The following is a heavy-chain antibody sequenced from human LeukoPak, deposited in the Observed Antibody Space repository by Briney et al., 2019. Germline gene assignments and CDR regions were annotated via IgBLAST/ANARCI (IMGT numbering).Heavy chain of an antibody. CDR2: MNPNSGNT. CDR1: GYTFTSYD. V-gene: IGHV1-8*03. J-gene: IGHJ5*02. CDR3: ARVPFDLGFDP. Sequence: GASVKVSCKASGYTFTSYDINWVRQAAGQGLEWMGWMNPNSGNTGYAQKFQGRVTITRNTSISTAYMELSGLRSEDTAVYYCARVPFDLGFDPWGQGTLVTVSS. D-gene: IGHD3-3*01.